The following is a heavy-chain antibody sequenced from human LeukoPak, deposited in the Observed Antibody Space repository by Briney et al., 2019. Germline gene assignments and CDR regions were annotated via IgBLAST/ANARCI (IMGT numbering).Heavy chain of an antibody. CDR1: GYTFTSYG. CDR2: ISAYNGNT. Sequence: GASVKVSCKASGYTFTSYGISWVRQAPGQGLEWMGWISAYNGNTNYAQKLQGRVTMTTDTSTSTAYMELRSLRSDDTAVYYCARESVGDCSSTSCYIPPPDYWGQGTLVTVSS. J-gene: IGHJ4*02. V-gene: IGHV1-18*01. CDR3: ARESVGDCSSTSCYIPPPDY. D-gene: IGHD2-2*01.